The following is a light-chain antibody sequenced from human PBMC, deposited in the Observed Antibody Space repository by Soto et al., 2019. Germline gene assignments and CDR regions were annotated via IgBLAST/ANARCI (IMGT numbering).Light chain of an antibody. V-gene: IGLV1-51*02. CDR3: GTWDSSLSAYV. CDR1: RSNIGNNY. CDR2: ENN. J-gene: IGLJ1*01. Sequence: QSVLTQPPSVSAAPGQKVTISCSGSRSNIGNNYVSWYQQLPGTAPKLLIYENNKRPSGIPDRFSGSKSGTSATLGITGLQTGDEADYYCGTWDSSLSAYVFGTATKLTVL.